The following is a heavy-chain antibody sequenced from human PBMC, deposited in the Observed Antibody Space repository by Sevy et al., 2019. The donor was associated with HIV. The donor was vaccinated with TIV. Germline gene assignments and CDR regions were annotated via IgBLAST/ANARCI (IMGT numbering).Heavy chain of an antibody. J-gene: IGHJ4*02. CDR3: ARAGGDWDIDY. CDR1: GFTFSDYY. V-gene: IGHV3-11*01. CDR2: ISSSGNSI. Sequence: GGSLRLSCAASGFTFSDYYMSWVRQAPGKGLEWVSSISSSGNSIYYADSVKGRFTVSRDNAKNSLYLQMNSLRGEDTAVYYCARAGGDWDIDYWGQGTLVTVSS. D-gene: IGHD2-21*02.